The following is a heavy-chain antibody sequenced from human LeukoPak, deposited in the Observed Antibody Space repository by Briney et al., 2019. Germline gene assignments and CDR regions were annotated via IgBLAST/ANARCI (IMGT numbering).Heavy chain of an antibody. Sequence: GGSLRLSCAASGFTFSDHYMDWVRQAPGKGLEWVGRVTNKANSHTTQYAASVKGRFTISRDDSKNSLYLQMNSLKTEDTAVYYCARVRTVPGQYYFDYWGQGTLVTVSS. CDR1: GFTFSDHY. D-gene: IGHD1-1*01. J-gene: IGHJ4*02. CDR3: ARVRTVPGQYYFDY. CDR2: VTNKANSHTT. V-gene: IGHV3-72*01.